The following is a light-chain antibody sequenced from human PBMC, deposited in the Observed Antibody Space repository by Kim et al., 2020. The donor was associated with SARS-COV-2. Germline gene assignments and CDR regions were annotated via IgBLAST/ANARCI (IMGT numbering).Light chain of an antibody. J-gene: IGLJ1*01. Sequence: SPAPGPTTTCTGAGVQMGDKYSCWYKPRPGPAPVLVIDKDSHPPSGIPERFSCSNTRDTATLTIGGTQAMDEAYYYCQAWDSSTYVFGAGTKVTVL. CDR1: QMGDKY. CDR2: KDS. CDR3: QAWDSSTYV. V-gene: IGLV3-1*01.